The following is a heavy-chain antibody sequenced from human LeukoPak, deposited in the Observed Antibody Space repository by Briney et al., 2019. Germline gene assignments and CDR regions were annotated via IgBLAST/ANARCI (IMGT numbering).Heavy chain of an antibody. V-gene: IGHV3-30*02. CDR1: GFTFSSYG. CDR3: AKMDTAMVTGYYYYYMDV. J-gene: IGHJ6*03. D-gene: IGHD5-18*01. CDR2: IRYDGSNK. Sequence: GGSLRLSCAASGFTFSSYGMHWVRQAPGKGLEWVAFIRYDGSNKYYADSVKGRFTISRDNSKNTLYLQMNSLRAEDTAVCYCAKMDTAMVTGYYYYYMDVWGKGTTVTVSS.